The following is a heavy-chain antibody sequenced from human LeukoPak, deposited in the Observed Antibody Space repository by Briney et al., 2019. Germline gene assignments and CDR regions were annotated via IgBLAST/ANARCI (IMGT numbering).Heavy chain of an antibody. CDR2: ISAYNGAT. V-gene: IGHV1-18*01. D-gene: IGHD3-3*01. CDR1: GYTFTSHG. Sequence: ASVKVSCKASGYTFTSHGICWVRQAPGQGLVWMGWISAYNGATTYPQTFQGRVTLTTDTSTSTVYMEMRSLRSDDTAIYYCARTNMVFGVNIEQNWFDPWGQGTLVTVSS. J-gene: IGHJ5*02. CDR3: ARTNMVFGVNIEQNWFDP.